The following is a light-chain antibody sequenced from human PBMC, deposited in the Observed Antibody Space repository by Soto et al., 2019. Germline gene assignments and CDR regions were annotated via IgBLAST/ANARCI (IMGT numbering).Light chain of an antibody. CDR1: QSISYY. CDR2: AAS. CDR3: QQSYSTPYT. Sequence: DIQMTQSPSSLSASVGDRVTITCRASQSISYYLNWYQQKPGKAPKFLIYAASSLQSGVPSRFSGSGSGTDFTLTISSLQPEDFATYYCQQSYSTPYTFGPGTKLEIK. V-gene: IGKV1-39*01. J-gene: IGKJ2*01.